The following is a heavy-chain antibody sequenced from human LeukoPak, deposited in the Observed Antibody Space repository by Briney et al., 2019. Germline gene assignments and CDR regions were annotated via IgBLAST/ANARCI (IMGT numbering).Heavy chain of an antibody. CDR2: ITGSGGTT. Sequence: GGSLRLSCAASGFTFSSYGMSWVRRAPGKGPQWVSAITGSGGTTYYADSVKGRFTISRDNSKNTLYLQMNSLRAEDTAVYYCAKIQGYFDYWGQGNLVTVSS. V-gene: IGHV3-23*01. CDR3: AKIQGYFDY. J-gene: IGHJ4*02. CDR1: GFTFSSYG.